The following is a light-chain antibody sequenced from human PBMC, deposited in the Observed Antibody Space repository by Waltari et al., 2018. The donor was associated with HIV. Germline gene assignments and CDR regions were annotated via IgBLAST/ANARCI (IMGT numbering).Light chain of an antibody. CDR3: CSFAGSSNFVI. CDR1: SGDIGSFTY. CDR2: DVS. J-gene: IGLJ2*01. V-gene: IGLV2-11*01. Sequence: QSALTQPRSVSGSPGQSISISCSGSSGDIGSFTYVSWYQQHPNKAPQLIIYDVSERPSGVPHRFCGSKSGNTATLTISGIQAEDEAEYFCCSFAGSSNFVIFGGGTKLAVL.